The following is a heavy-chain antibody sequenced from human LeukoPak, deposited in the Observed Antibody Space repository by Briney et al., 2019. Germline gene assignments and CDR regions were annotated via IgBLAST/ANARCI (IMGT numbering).Heavy chain of an antibody. D-gene: IGHD2-2*01. CDR1: GGSFSGYY. Sequence: SETQSLTCAVYGGSFSGYYWSWIRQPPGKGLEWIGEINHSGSTNYNPSLKSRVTISVDTSKNQFSLKLSSVTAADTAVYYCASSCSSTSCYFEDYWGQGTLVTVSS. CDR3: ASSCSSTSCYFEDY. CDR2: INHSGST. V-gene: IGHV4-34*01. J-gene: IGHJ4*02.